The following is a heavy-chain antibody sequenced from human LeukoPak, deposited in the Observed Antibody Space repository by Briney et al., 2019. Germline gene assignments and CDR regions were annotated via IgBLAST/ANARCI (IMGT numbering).Heavy chain of an antibody. CDR2: INPSGGST. CDR3: ARGPFVVVPAAIGWIDP. CDR1: GYTFTSYY. J-gene: IGHJ5*02. Sequence: ASVKVSCKASGYTFTSYYMHWVRQAPGQGLEWMGIINPSGGSTSYAQKFQGRVTMTRDTSTSTVYMELSSLRSEDTAVYYCARGPFVVVPAAIGWIDPWGQGTLVTVS. D-gene: IGHD2-2*01. V-gene: IGHV1-46*03.